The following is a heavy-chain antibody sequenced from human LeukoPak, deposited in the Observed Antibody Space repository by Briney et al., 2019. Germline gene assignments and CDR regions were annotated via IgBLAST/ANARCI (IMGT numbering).Heavy chain of an antibody. CDR3: ARVPYYYDSSGYYSGGYFDY. Sequence: ASVKVSCKASGYTFTSYGISWLRQAPGQGLEWMGWISAYNGNTNYAQKLQGRVTMTTDTSTSTAYMELRSLRSDDTAVYYCARVPYYYDSSGYYSGGYFDYWGQGTLVTVSS. CDR1: GYTFTSYG. V-gene: IGHV1-18*01. J-gene: IGHJ4*02. D-gene: IGHD3-22*01. CDR2: ISAYNGNT.